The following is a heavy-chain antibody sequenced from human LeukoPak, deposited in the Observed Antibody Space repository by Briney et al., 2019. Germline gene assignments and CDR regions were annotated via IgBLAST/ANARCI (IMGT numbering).Heavy chain of an antibody. V-gene: IGHV4-59*01. Sequence: PSETLSLTCTVSGGSISSYYWSWIRQPPGKGLEWLGYIYYSGSTNYNPSLKSRVTISVDTSKNQFSLKLSSVTAADTAVYYCARALLARGFDYWGQGTLVTVSS. D-gene: IGHD2-21*01. CDR2: IYYSGST. J-gene: IGHJ4*02. CDR3: ARALLARGFDY. CDR1: GGSISSYY.